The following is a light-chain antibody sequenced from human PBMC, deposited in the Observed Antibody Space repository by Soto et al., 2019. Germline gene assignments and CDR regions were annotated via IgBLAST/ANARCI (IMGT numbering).Light chain of an antibody. V-gene: IGLV2-14*01. CDR2: EVT. CDR3: SSYTSSSTLV. Sequence: QSALAQPASVSGSPGQSITISCTGTSSDVGGYNYVSWYQQHPGKAPKLMIYEVTNRPSGVSHRFSGSKSGNTASLTISGLQAEDETDYYCSSYTSSSTLVFGNGTKGTVL. CDR1: SSDVGGYNY. J-gene: IGLJ1*01.